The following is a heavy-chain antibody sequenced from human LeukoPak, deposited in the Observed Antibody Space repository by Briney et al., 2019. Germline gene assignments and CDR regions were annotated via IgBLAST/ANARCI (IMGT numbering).Heavy chain of an antibody. Sequence: GGSLRLSCAASGFTFSSYEMNWVRQAPGKGLEWISYISSSGSSISYADSAKGRFTISRDNAKSSLNLQMNSLRVEDTAVYYCARDRLFGNLPDYWGQGTLVTVSS. V-gene: IGHV3-48*03. D-gene: IGHD1-7*01. CDR3: ARDRLFGNLPDY. J-gene: IGHJ4*02. CDR2: ISSSGSSI. CDR1: GFTFSSYE.